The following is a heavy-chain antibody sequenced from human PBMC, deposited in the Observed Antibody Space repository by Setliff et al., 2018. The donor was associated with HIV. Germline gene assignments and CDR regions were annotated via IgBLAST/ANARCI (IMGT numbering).Heavy chain of an antibody. V-gene: IGHV4-4*07. Sequence: SETLSLTCTVSGGSISSYYWSWIRQPAGKGLEWIGRMYTSGVAKYNPSLESRVTMSVDTSKNQMSLELTSVTAADTAVYYCARDRGYDILTGYADNYWGHGTLVTVSS. D-gene: IGHD3-9*01. J-gene: IGHJ4*01. CDR1: GGSISSYY. CDR2: MYTSGVA. CDR3: ARDRGYDILTGYADNY.